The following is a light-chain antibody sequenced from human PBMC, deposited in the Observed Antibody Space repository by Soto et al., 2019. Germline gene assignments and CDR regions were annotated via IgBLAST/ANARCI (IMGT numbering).Light chain of an antibody. CDR2: EVN. Sequence: QSALTQPPSASGSPGQSVAISCTGTTSDIGGYNYVSWYQHHPGKAPKLMIYEVNKRPSGVPDRFSGSKSGNTASLTVSGLQAEDEADYYCSSHGGNSPYVFGTGTKVTVL. CDR1: TSDIGGYNY. J-gene: IGLJ1*01. CDR3: SSHGGNSPYV. V-gene: IGLV2-8*01.